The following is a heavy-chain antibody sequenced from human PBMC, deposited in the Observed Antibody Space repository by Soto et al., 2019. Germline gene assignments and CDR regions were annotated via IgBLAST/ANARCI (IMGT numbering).Heavy chain of an antibody. V-gene: IGHV3-7*03. Sequence: PGGSLRLSCADSGFTFSSYWMHWVRQAPGKGLEWVARIKQDGSEKFYVDSVKGRFTISRDNADMSLYLQVNSLRAEDTAVYYCARGTTSGATYFDSWGQGTLVTVSS. CDR3: ARGTTSGATYFDS. CDR2: IKQDGSEK. CDR1: GFTFSSYW. D-gene: IGHD5-12*01. J-gene: IGHJ4*02.